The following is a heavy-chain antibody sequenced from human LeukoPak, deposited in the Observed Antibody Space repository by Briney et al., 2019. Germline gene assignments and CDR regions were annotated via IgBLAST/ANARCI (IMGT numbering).Heavy chain of an antibody. CDR2: ISGSGGST. V-gene: IGHV3-23*01. D-gene: IGHD3-10*01. CDR1: GFTFSSYA. CDR3: AKDGDPPTANSHGSGSYEYFQH. Sequence: GGSLRLSCAASGFTFSSYAMSWVRQAPGKGLEWVSAISGSGGSTYYADSVKGRFTISRDNSKNTLYLQMNSLRAEDTAVYYCAKDGDPPTANSHGSGSYEYFQHWGQGTLVTVSS. J-gene: IGHJ1*01.